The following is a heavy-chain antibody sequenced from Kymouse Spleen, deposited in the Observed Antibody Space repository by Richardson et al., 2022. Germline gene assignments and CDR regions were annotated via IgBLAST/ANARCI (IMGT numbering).Heavy chain of an antibody. CDR2: ISSSSSYI. CDR3: ARGSSSWYDYYYYGMDV. CDR1: GFTFSSYS. D-gene: IGHD6-13*01. Sequence: EVQLVESGGGLVKPGGSLRLSCAASGFTFSSYSMNWVRQAPGKGLEWVSSISSSSSYIYYADSVKGRFTISRDNAKNSLYLQMNSLRAEDTAVYYCARGSSSWYDYYYYGMDVWGQGTTVTVSS. J-gene: IGHJ6*02. V-gene: IGHV3-21*03.